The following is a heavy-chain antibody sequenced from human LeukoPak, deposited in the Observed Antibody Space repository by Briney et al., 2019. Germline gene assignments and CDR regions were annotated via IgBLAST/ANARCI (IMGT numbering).Heavy chain of an antibody. J-gene: IGHJ6*02. CDR2: IYHSGST. CDR3: AIGSRSYYYYYGMDV. CDR1: GGSISSYY. Sequence: SETLSLTCTVSGGSISSYYWSWIRQPPGKGLEWIGEIYHSGSTNYNPSLKSRVTISVDKSKNQFSLKLSSVTAADTAVYYCAIGSRSYYYYYGMDVWGQGTTVTVSS. D-gene: IGHD6-13*01. V-gene: IGHV4-59*12.